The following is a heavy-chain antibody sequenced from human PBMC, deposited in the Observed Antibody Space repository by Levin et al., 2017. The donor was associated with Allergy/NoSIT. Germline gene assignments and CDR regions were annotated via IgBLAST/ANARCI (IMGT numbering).Heavy chain of an antibody. J-gene: IGHJ3*02. CDR2: IYTSGST. V-gene: IGHV4-61*02. CDR3: ARAARAFGGAHAFDI. Sequence: SETLSLTCTVSGGSISSGSYYWSWIRQPAGKGLEWIGRIYTSGSTNYNPSLKSRVTISVDTSKNQFSLKLSSVTAADTAVYYCARAARAFGGAHAFDIWGQGTMVTVSS. CDR1: GGSISSGSYY. D-gene: IGHD3-16*01.